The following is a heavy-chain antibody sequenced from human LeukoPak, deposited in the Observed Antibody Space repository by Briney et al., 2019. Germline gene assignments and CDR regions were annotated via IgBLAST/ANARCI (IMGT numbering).Heavy chain of an antibody. CDR1: GYTFTSYY. Sequence: ASVKVSCKASGYTFTSYYMHWVRQAPGQGLEWMGIINPSGGSTSYAQKFQGRVTMTRDTSTSTVYMELSSLRSEDTAVYYCARGMGAKPCFGNYYFDYWGQGTLVTVSS. V-gene: IGHV1-46*01. CDR3: ARGMGAKPCFGNYYFDY. D-gene: IGHD1-26*01. J-gene: IGHJ4*02. CDR2: INPSGGST.